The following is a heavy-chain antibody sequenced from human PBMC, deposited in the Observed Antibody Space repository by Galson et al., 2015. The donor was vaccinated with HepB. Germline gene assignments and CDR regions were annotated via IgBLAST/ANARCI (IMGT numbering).Heavy chain of an antibody. V-gene: IGHV1-2*06. CDR3: AREGRLIAVAGREAFDY. CDR1: GYTFTGYY. Sequence: SVKVSCKASGYTFTGYYMHWVRQAPGQGLEWMGRINPNSGGTNYAQKFQGRVTMTRDTSISTAYMELSRLRSDDTAVYYCAREGRLIAVAGREAFDYWGQGTLVTVSS. CDR2: INPNSGGT. D-gene: IGHD6-19*01. J-gene: IGHJ4*02.